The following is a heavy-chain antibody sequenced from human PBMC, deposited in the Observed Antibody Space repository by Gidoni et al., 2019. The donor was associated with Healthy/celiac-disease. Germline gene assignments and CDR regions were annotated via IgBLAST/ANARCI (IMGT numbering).Heavy chain of an antibody. CDR2: FDPEDGET. V-gene: IGHV1-24*01. CDR1: GYTLAELS. CDR3: ATGKRQKLVGV. J-gene: IGHJ4*02. Sequence: QVQLVQSRAEVKKPGASVTVSCKVAGYTLAELSIHWVRQAHGKGLEWMGGFDPEDGETIYAQKYQGRVTMTEDTATDTAYMELSSLRSEDTAVYYCATGKRQKLVGVWGQGTLVTVSS. D-gene: IGHD6-13*01.